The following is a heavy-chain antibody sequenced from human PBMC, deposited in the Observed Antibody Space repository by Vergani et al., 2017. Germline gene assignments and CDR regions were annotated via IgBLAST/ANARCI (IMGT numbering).Heavy chain of an antibody. Sequence: QAQLMQSRAEVRTPGASVKVSCKASGYNFTSFDINWVPLATGQGLEWMGWMNPKSGNTAYAAKFQGRSTLTRDSSTDTAYMEMKSLISEDTAIYFCASGVLNSKYRHNSFGPWGQGTVVTVSS. D-gene: IGHD2-2*01. V-gene: IGHV1-8*01. CDR1: GYNFTSFD. J-gene: IGHJ5*02. CDR2: MNPKSGNT. CDR3: ASGVLNSKYRHNSFGP.